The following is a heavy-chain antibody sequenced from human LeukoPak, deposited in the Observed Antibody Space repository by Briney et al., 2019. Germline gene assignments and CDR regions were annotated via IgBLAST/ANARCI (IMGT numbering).Heavy chain of an antibody. D-gene: IGHD3-3*01. CDR1: GYTFTGYY. CDR2: INPNSGGT. Sequence: ASVKVSCKASGYTFTGYYMHWVRQAPGQGLEWMGWINPNSGGTNYAQKFQGRVTMTRDTSISTAYMELSRLRSDDTAVYYCARVRTIANYDFWSAYLPNWFDPWGQGTLVTVSS. CDR3: ARVRTIANYDFWSAYLPNWFDP. J-gene: IGHJ5*02. V-gene: IGHV1-2*02.